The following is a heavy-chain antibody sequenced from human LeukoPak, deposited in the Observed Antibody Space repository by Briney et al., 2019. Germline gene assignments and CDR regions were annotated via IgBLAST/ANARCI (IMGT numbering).Heavy chain of an antibody. V-gene: IGHV4-34*01. CDR3: ARAGVGVVVAATYYYYYYMDV. J-gene: IGHJ6*03. CDR1: GGSFNDYY. CDR2: INLRGST. D-gene: IGHD2-15*01. Sequence: SETPSLTCAVYGGSFNDYYWNWIRQPPGKGLEWIGEINLRGSTNYNPSLKSRVTISVDTSKNQFSLKLSSVTAADTAVYYCARAGVGVVVAATYYYYYYMDVWGKGTTVTVSS.